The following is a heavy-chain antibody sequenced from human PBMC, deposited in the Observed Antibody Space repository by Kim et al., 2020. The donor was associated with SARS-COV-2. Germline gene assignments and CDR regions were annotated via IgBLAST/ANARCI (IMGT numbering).Heavy chain of an antibody. J-gene: IGHJ4*02. V-gene: IGHV4-34*01. D-gene: IGHD2-15*01. CDR3: ARAGVVTPLDY. Sequence: YNPSLKSRVTISVDTSKNQFSLKLSSVTAADTAVYYCARAGVVTPLDYWGQGTLVTVSS.